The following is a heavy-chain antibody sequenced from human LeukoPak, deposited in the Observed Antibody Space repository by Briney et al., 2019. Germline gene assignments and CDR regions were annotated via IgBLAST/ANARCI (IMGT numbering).Heavy chain of an antibody. J-gene: IGHJ4*02. CDR3: AKDIRIAAAGSGLDY. CDR2: ISWNSGSI. D-gene: IGHD6-13*01. V-gene: IGHV3-9*01. CDR1: GFTFDDYA. Sequence: GGSLRLSCAASGFTFDDYAMHWVRQAPGKGLEWVSGISWNSGSIGYADSVKGRFTISRDNAKNSLYLQMNSLRAEDTALYYCAKDIRIAAAGSGLDYWGQGTLVTVSS.